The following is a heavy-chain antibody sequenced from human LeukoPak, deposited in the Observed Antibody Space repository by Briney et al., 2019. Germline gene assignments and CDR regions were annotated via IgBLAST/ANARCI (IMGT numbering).Heavy chain of an antibody. V-gene: IGHV3-23*01. CDR2: ISNSGGST. D-gene: IGHD3-16*01. Sequence: GGSLRLSCAASGFTFSSYAMSWVRQAPGKGLEWVSGISNSGGSTYYADSVKDRFTISRDNSKNTLYLQMNSLRAEDTAVYYCAKDPTYYDYVWSDCWGQGTLVTVSS. J-gene: IGHJ4*02. CDR1: GFTFSSYA. CDR3: AKDPTYYDYVWSDC.